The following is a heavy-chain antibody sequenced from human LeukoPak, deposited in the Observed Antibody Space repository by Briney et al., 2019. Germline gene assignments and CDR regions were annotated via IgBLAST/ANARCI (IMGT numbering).Heavy chain of an antibody. Sequence: PSETLSLTCTVSGGSISSGGYYWSWIRQPPGKGLEWIGYIYHSGSTYYNPSLKSRVTISVDRSKNQFSLKLSSVTAADTAVYYCAREGYYYDSSGQFDPWGQGTLVTVSS. V-gene: IGHV4-30-2*01. CDR2: IYHSGST. CDR1: GGSISSGGYY. J-gene: IGHJ5*02. D-gene: IGHD3-22*01. CDR3: AREGYYYDSSGQFDP.